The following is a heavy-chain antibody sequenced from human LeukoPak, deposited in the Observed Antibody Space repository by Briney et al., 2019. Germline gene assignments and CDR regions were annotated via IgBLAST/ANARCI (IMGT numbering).Heavy chain of an antibody. D-gene: IGHD6-19*01. CDR2: ISGSGGST. CDR3: ATSSGWVFDY. J-gene: IGHJ4*02. Sequence: GGSLRLSCAASGFTFSSYAMSWVRQAPGKGLEWVPAISGSGGSTYYADSVKGRFTISRDNSKNTLYLQMNSLRAEDTAVYYCATSSGWVFDYWGQGTLVTVSS. CDR1: GFTFSSYA. V-gene: IGHV3-23*01.